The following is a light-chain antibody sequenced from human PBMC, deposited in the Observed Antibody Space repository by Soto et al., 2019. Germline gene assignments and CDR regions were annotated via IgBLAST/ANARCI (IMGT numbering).Light chain of an antibody. V-gene: IGKV2-28*01. Sequence: DIVVTQSPLSLPVTPGEPASISCRSSQSLLHSNGYNYLDWYLQKPGQSPQVLIYLGSYRASGVPDRFSGSGSGTDFTLKISRVEAEDVGVYYCMQALHTPLTFGGGTKVEIK. CDR2: LGS. CDR3: MQALHTPLT. J-gene: IGKJ4*01. CDR1: QSLLHSNGYNY.